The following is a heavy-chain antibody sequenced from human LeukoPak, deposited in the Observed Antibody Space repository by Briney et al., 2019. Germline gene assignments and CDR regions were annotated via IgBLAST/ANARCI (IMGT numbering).Heavy chain of an antibody. CDR1: GFMFSTYS. CDR2: ISRSSTTI. CDR3: AKARYSSSWYDY. J-gene: IGHJ4*02. D-gene: IGHD6-13*01. V-gene: IGHV3-48*01. Sequence: GGSLRLSCAASGFMFSTYSMNWVRQAPGEGLERVSDISRSSTTIYYADSVKGRFTISRDNVKNSLYLQMNSLRAEDTAIYYCAKARYSSSWYDYWGQGTLVTVSS.